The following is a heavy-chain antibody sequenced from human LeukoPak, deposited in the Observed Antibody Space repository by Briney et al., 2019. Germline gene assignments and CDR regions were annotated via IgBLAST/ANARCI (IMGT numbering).Heavy chain of an antibody. Sequence: SETLSHTCAVSGGSISSGGYSWSWIRQPPGKGLEWIGYIYHSGSTYYNPSLKSRVTISVDRSKNQFSLKLSSVTAADTAVYYCARGGGLAGSYYPPFDYWGQGTLVTVSS. CDR1: GGSISSGGYS. CDR2: IYHSGST. CDR3: ARGGGLAGSYYPPFDY. J-gene: IGHJ4*02. V-gene: IGHV4-30-2*01. D-gene: IGHD3-10*01.